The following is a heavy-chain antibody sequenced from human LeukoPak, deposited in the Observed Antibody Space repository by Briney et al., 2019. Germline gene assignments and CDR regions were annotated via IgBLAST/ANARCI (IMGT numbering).Heavy chain of an antibody. V-gene: IGHV3-74*01. CDR1: GPTFSTYW. Sequence: GGSLRLSCVASGPTFSTYWMHWVRQVPGKGLMWVARINGEGNRTNYADSVRGRFTISRDNTKNTLYLQMDSLTGEDTALYYCGRPIYDTRNSLDVWGQGTTVTVSS. D-gene: IGHD2/OR15-2a*01. CDR3: GRPIYDTRNSLDV. J-gene: IGHJ6*02. CDR2: INGEGNRT.